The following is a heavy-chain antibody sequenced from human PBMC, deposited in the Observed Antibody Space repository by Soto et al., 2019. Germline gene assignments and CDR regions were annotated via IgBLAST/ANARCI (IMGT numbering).Heavy chain of an antibody. V-gene: IGHV1-2*02. J-gene: IGHJ4*02. D-gene: IGHD1-26*01. Sequence: ASVKVSCKASGYTFTGYYMHWLRQAPGQGLEWMGWINPNSGGTNYAQKFQGRVTMTRDTSISTAYMELSRLRSDDTAVYYCARDRVGATTSCDYWGQGTLVTVSS. CDR3: ARDRVGATTSCDY. CDR2: INPNSGGT. CDR1: GYTFTGYY.